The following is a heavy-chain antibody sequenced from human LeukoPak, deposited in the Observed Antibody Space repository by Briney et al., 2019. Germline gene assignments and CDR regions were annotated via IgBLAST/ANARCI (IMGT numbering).Heavy chain of an antibody. V-gene: IGHV3-30*04. D-gene: IGHD6-19*01. J-gene: IGHJ4*02. CDR3: ARDGVAVAARGYYFDY. CDR1: GFTFSSYA. CDR2: ISYDGSNK. Sequence: PGGSLRLSCAASGFTFSSYAMHWVRQAPGKGLEWVAVISYDGSNKYYADSVKGRFTISRDNSKNTLYLQMNSLRAEDTAVYYCARDGVAVAARGYYFDYWGQGTLVAVSS.